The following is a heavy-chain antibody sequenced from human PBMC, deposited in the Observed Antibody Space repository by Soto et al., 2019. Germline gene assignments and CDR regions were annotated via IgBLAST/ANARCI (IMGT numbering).Heavy chain of an antibody. CDR3: ARFIVATTPAFDY. CDR2: IYYSGST. CDR1: GGSISSGDYY. D-gene: IGHD5-12*01. V-gene: IGHV4-30-4*01. Sequence: SETLSLTCTVSGGSISSGDYYWSGIRQPPGKGLEWIGYIYYSGSTYYNPSLKSRVTISVDTSKNQFSLKLSSVTAADTAVYYCARFIVATTPAFDYWGQGTLVTVSS. J-gene: IGHJ4*02.